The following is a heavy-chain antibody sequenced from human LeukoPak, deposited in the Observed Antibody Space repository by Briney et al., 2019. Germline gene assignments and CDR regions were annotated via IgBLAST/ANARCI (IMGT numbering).Heavy chain of an antibody. CDR3: AKDHDFWIFDY. Sequence: TGGSLTLAWALAGLTLSSNSISWVRQAPREGLGWDAAISGSGSSTYYADSVKVRFTISRDNSKNTLYLQMNSLRAGDTAVYYCAKDHDFWIFDYWGQGTLVTVSS. V-gene: IGHV3-23*01. J-gene: IGHJ4*02. CDR1: GLTLSSNS. CDR2: ISGSGSST. D-gene: IGHD3-3*01.